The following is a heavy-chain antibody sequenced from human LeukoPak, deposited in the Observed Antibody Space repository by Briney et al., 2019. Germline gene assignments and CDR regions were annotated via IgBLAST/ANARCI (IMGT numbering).Heavy chain of an antibody. CDR1: GGSFSGYY. Sequence: PSETLSLTCAVYGGSFSGYYWSWIRQPPGKGLEWIGEINHSGSTNYNPSLKSRVTISVDTSKNQFSLKLSSVTAADTAVYYCAREGSVGAFDIWGQGTMVTVSS. V-gene: IGHV4-34*01. J-gene: IGHJ3*02. D-gene: IGHD3-10*01. CDR3: AREGSVGAFDI. CDR2: INHSGST.